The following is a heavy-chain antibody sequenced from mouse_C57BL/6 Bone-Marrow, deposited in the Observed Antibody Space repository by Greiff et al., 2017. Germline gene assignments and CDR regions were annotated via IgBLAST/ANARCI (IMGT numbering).Heavy chain of an antibody. Sequence: VQLVESGAELARPGASVKLSCKASGYTFTSYGISWVKQRTGQGLEWIGEIYPRSGNTYYNEKFKGKATLTADNSSSTAYMELRSLTSEDSAVSFCARDSSGYVDYFDYWGQGTTLTVSS. CDR3: ARDSSGYVDYFDY. CDR1: GYTFTSYG. CDR2: IYPRSGNT. J-gene: IGHJ2*01. D-gene: IGHD3-2*02. V-gene: IGHV1-81*01.